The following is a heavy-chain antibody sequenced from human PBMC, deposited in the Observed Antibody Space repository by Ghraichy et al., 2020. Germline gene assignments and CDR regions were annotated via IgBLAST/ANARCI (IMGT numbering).Heavy chain of an antibody. D-gene: IGHD4-23*01. CDR1: GYTFTIYY. Sequence: ASVKVSCKASGYTFTIYYINWVRHATGHGLEWMGWMNPNSGNTGYAQKFQGRVTMTRNTSISTAYMELSSLRSEDTAVYYCARGGDYGGKGEDYWGQGTLVTVSS. CDR2: MNPNSGNT. V-gene: IGHV1-8*02. CDR3: ARGGDYGGKGEDY. J-gene: IGHJ4*02.